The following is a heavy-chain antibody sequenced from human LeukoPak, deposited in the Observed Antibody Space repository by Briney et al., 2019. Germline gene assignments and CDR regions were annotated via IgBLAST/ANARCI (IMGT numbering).Heavy chain of an antibody. D-gene: IGHD3-22*01. CDR1: GYSISSGYY. Sequence: SETLSPTCTVSGYSISSGYYWGWIRQPPGKGLEWIGSIYHSGSTYYNPSLKSRVTISVDTSKNQFSLKLSSVTAADTAVYYCARGVYDSSGYYCDYWGQGTLVTVSS. V-gene: IGHV4-38-2*02. CDR2: IYHSGST. CDR3: ARGVYDSSGYYCDY. J-gene: IGHJ4*02.